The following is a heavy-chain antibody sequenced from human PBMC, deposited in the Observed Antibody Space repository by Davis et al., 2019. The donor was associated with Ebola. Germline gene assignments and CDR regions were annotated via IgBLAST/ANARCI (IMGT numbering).Heavy chain of an antibody. Sequence: GESLKISCAASGFTFSGSAMHWVRPASGKGLEWVGRIRSKANSYATAYAASVKGRFTISRDDSKNTAYLQMNSLKTEDTAVYYCTRRAGYSSGWPFDYWGQGTLVTVSS. CDR3: TRRAGYSSGWPFDY. CDR2: IRSKANSYAT. J-gene: IGHJ4*02. V-gene: IGHV3-73*01. CDR1: GFTFSGSA. D-gene: IGHD6-19*01.